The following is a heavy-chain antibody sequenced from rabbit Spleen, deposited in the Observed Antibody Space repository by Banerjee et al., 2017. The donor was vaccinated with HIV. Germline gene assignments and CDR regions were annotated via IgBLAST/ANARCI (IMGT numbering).Heavy chain of an antibody. V-gene: IGHV1S40*01. J-gene: IGHJ6*01. CDR2: IDTGSSGFT. CDR3: ARDSGTSFSSYGMDL. D-gene: IGHD8-1*01. CDR1: GVSFSSYYY. Sequence: EESGGDLVKPGASLTLTCTASGVSFSSYYYMCWVRQAPGKGLEWIACIDTGSSGFTYFASWAKGRFTISKTSSTTVTLQVSSLTAADTATYFCARDSGTSFSSYGMDLWGQGTLVTVS.